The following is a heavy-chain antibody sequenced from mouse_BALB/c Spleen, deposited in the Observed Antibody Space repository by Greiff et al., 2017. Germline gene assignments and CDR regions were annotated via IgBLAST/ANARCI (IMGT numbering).Heavy chain of an antibody. Sequence: DVMLVESGGGLVQPGGSLRLSCATSGFTFTDYYMSWVRQPPGKALEWLGFIRNKANGYTTEYSASVKGRFTISRDNSQSILYLQMNTLRAEDSATYYCARYGSHWYFDVWGAGTTVTVSS. CDR2: IRNKANGYTT. CDR1: GFTFTDYY. CDR3: ARYGSHWYFDV. J-gene: IGHJ1*01. V-gene: IGHV7-3*02.